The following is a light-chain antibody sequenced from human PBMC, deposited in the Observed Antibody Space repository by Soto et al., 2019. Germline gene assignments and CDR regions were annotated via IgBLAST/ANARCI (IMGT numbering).Light chain of an antibody. CDR2: DAS. CDR1: QSISSW. Sequence: DIQMSPSPSTLSASVGDRVTITCRASQSISSWLAWYQQKPGKAPKLLIYDASSLESGVPSRFSGSGSGTEFTLTISSLQPDDFATYYCQQYNSYRPFGQGTKVDIK. CDR3: QQYNSYRP. V-gene: IGKV1-5*01. J-gene: IGKJ1*01.